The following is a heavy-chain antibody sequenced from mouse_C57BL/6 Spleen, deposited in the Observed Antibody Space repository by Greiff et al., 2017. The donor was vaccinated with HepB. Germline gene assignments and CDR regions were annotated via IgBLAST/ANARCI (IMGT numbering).Heavy chain of an antibody. Sequence: EVQLQQSGPELVKPGASVKISCKASGYTFTDYYMNWVKQSHGKSLEWIGDINPNNGGTSYNQKFKGKATLTVDKSSSTAYMELRSLTSEDSAVYYCASYYGSSVDYWGQGTTLTVSS. J-gene: IGHJ2*01. CDR1: GYTFTDYY. CDR2: INPNNGGT. D-gene: IGHD1-1*01. V-gene: IGHV1-26*01. CDR3: ASYYGSSVDY.